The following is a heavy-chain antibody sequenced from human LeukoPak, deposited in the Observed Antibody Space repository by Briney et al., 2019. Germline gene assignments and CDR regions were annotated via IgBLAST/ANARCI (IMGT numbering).Heavy chain of an antibody. D-gene: IGHD3-22*01. J-gene: IGHJ4*02. CDR3: ARDGSGYYFYYFDY. V-gene: IGHV3-33*01. CDR1: GFTFSSYG. Sequence: GGSLRLSCAASGFTFSSYGMHWVRQAPGKGLEWAAVIWYDGSNKYYADSVKGRFTISRDNSKNTLYLQMNSLRAEDTAVYYCARDGSGYYFYYFDYWGQGTLVTVSS. CDR2: IWYDGSNK.